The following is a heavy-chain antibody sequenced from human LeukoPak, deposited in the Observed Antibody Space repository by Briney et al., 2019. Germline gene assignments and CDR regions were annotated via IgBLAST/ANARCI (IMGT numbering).Heavy chain of an antibody. CDR2: VNSAGTTI. CDR1: GFTISGFW. Sequence: GGSLRLSCAASGFTISGFWMHWVRQVPGEGLVWVARVNSAGTTINYADSVKGRFTISRDNVRNTLHLQMNNLSLEDTAVYFCIREVQVRASASLGLWGRGTLVTVS. J-gene: IGHJ4*01. D-gene: IGHD1-1*01. CDR3: IREVQVRASASLGL. V-gene: IGHV3-74*01.